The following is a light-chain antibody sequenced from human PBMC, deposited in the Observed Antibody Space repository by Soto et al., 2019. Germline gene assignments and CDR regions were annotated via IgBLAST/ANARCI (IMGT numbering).Light chain of an antibody. J-gene: IGKJ1*01. CDR1: QTISTF. CDR2: GAS. CDR3: HQSYSTPQT. Sequence: DIQMTQSPTSLSASVGDTVTITCRTSQTISTFLNWYQQKPGKAPKLLIYGASSLQSGVPSRFSGSGAGTDVTLTISSLQPEDFATYYCHQSYSTPQTFGQGTKVVIK. V-gene: IGKV1-39*01.